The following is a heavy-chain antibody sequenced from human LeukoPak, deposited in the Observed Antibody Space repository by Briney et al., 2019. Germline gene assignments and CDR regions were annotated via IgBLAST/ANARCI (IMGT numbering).Heavy chain of an antibody. CDR3: ARFGESGGDSS. CDR1: GFTFSSYG. CDR2: ISYDGSNK. V-gene: IGHV3-30*03. J-gene: IGHJ4*02. D-gene: IGHD2-21*02. Sequence: QPGGSLRLSCAASGFTFSSYGMHWVRQAPGKGLEWVAVISYDGSNKYYADSVKGRFTISRDNSKNTLYLQMNSLRAEDTAVYYCARFGESGGDSSWGQGTLVTVSS.